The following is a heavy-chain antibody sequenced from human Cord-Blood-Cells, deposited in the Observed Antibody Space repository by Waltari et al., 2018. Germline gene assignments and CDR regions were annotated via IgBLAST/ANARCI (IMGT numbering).Heavy chain of an antibody. CDR3: ARGYSGYDPYYFDY. V-gene: IGHV3-33*01. Sequence: QVQLVESGGGVVQPGRSLRLSCAASGFTFSSYGMHWVRQAPGKGLEWVAVIWYDGSNKYYADSVKGRFTISRDNSKNTLYLQMSSLRAEDTAVYYCARGYSGYDPYYFDYWGQGTLVTVSS. CDR1: GFTFSSYG. CDR2: IWYDGSNK. D-gene: IGHD5-12*01. J-gene: IGHJ4*02.